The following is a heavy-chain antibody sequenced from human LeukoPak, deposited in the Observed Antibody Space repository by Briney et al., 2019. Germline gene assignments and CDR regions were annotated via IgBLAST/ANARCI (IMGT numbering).Heavy chain of an antibody. V-gene: IGHV4-39*07. CDR3: ASLDGYCSGGSCYWPDSNDY. J-gene: IGHJ4*02. Sequence: SETLSLTCTVSGGSISSSSYYWGWIRQPPGKGLEWIGSIYHSGSTYYNPFLKSRVTISVDTSKNQFSLKLSSVTAADTAVYYCASLDGYCSGGSCYWPDSNDYWGQGTLVTVSS. CDR1: GGSISSSSYY. D-gene: IGHD2-15*01. CDR2: IYHSGST.